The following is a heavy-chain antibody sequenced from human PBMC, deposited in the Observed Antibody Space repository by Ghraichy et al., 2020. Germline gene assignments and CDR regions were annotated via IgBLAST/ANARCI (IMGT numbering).Heavy chain of an antibody. J-gene: IGHJ6*02. CDR3: AKEGGYCSGGRCLAARMDV. D-gene: IGHD2-15*01. Sequence: LSLTCAASGFTFSSFSMNWVRQAPGKGLEWVSYISRNSSTIYYADSVKGQFTISRDNAKNSLYLQMNSLRDEDTAVFYCAKEGGYCSGGRCLAARMDVWGQGTTVTVSS. CDR1: GFTFSSFS. CDR2: ISRNSSTI. V-gene: IGHV3-48*02.